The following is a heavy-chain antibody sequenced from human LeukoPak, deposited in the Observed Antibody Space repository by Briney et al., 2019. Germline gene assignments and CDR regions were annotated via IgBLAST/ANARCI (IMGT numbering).Heavy chain of an antibody. V-gene: IGHV4-4*07. D-gene: IGHD6-13*01. Sequence: SETLSLTCTVSGGSISSYYWSWIRQPAGKGLEWIGRIYTSGSTNYNPSLKSRVTMSVVTSKNQFSLKLSSVTAADTAVYYCARFPIAAAGDDAFDIWGQGTMVTVSS. CDR3: ARFPIAAAGDDAFDI. CDR2: IYTSGST. CDR1: GGSISSYY. J-gene: IGHJ3*02.